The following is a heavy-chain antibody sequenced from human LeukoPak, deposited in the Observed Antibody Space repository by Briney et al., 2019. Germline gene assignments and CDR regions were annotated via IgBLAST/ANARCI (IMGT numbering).Heavy chain of an antibody. V-gene: IGHV3-23*01. CDR1: GFTFSSYA. J-gene: IGHJ4*02. CDR2: ISGSGGST. D-gene: IGHD2-2*01. Sequence: GGSLRLSCAASGFTFSSYAMSWVRQAPGKGLEWVSAISGSGGSTYYADSVKGRFTISRDNSKNTLYLQMNSLRAEDTAVYYCAAWGYCSSTSCYAIDYWGQGTPVTVSP. CDR3: AAWGYCSSTSCYAIDY.